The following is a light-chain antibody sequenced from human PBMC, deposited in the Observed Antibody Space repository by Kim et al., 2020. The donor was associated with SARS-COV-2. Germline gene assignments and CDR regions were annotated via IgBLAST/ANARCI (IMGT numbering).Light chain of an antibody. J-gene: IGKJ3*01. CDR2: GAS. Sequence: SPGERATLSCRASQSVSSNLAWYQQKPCQAPRLLIYGASTRATGIPARFSGSGSGTEFTLTISSLQSEDFAVYYCQQYNNWPPLTFGPGTKVDIK. CDR1: QSVSSN. CDR3: QQYNNWPPLT. V-gene: IGKV3-15*01.